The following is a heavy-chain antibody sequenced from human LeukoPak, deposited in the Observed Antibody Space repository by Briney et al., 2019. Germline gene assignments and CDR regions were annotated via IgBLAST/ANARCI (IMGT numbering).Heavy chain of an antibody. CDR1: GASISSYY. CDR2: IYYSGST. D-gene: IGHD5-18*01. Sequence: PSETLSLTCTVSGASISSYYWSWIRQSPGKGLEWIGYIYYSGSTNYNPSLKSRVTISVDTSKNQFSLKLSSVTAADTAVYYCARAKWVTVDTAMAEDYYYYMDVWGKGTTVTVSS. J-gene: IGHJ6*03. V-gene: IGHV4-59*12. CDR3: ARAKWVTVDTAMAEDYYYYMDV.